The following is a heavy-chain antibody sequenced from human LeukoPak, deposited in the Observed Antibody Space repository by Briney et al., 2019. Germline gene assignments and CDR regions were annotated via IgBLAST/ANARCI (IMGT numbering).Heavy chain of an antibody. Sequence: PGGSLRLSCAASGFTFSSYAMSWVRQAPGKGLGWVSAISGSGGSTYYADSVKGRFTISRDNSKNTLYLQMNSLRAEDTAVYYCSNSKRTYQPLLKDAVGEGGWGQGTLVIVSS. J-gene: IGHJ4*02. CDR2: ISGSGGST. CDR1: GFTFSSYA. CDR3: SNSKRTYQPLLKDAVGEGG. V-gene: IGHV3-23*01. D-gene: IGHD1-26*01.